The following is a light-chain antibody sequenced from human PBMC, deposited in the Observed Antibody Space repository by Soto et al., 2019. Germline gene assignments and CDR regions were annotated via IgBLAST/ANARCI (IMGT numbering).Light chain of an antibody. J-gene: IGKJ4*01. CDR1: QAIRGY. Sequence: DIQLTQSPSSLSASVGDRVTITCRASQAIRGYLAWYQQKPGKVPELLIYATSTLQSGAPSRFSGSGSGTDFTLTISSLQPEDVATYYCHKYNHAPTFGGGTKVEIK. CDR2: ATS. CDR3: HKYNHAPT. V-gene: IGKV1-27*01.